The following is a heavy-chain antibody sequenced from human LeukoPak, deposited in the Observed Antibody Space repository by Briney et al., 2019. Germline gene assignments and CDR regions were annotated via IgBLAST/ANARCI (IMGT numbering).Heavy chain of an antibody. D-gene: IGHD6-13*01. CDR3: ARGFSSSWSTFDY. CDR1: GFTFSSYA. CDR2: ISYDGSNK. J-gene: IGHJ4*02. Sequence: PGGSLRLSCAASGFTFSSYAMHWVRQAPGKGLEWVAVISYDGSNKYYADSVKGRFTISRDNSKNTLYLQMNSLRAEDTAVYYCARGFSSSWSTFDYWGQGTLVTVSS. V-gene: IGHV3-30-3*01.